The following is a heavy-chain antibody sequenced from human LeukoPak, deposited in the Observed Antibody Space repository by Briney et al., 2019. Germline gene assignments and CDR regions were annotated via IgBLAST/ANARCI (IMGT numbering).Heavy chain of an antibody. V-gene: IGHV3-9*01. CDR3: AREQQVGDILTGYYNVGYITSRYYYMDV. CDR2: ISWNSSSI. CDR1: GFTFDDYA. D-gene: IGHD3-9*01. Sequence: PGGSLRLSCAASGFTFDDYAMHWVRQAPGKGLEWVSGISWNSSSIGYADSVKGRFTISRDNAKNSLYLQMNSLRAEDTAVYYCAREQQVGDILTGYYNVGYITSRYYYMDVWGKGTTVTVSS. J-gene: IGHJ6*03.